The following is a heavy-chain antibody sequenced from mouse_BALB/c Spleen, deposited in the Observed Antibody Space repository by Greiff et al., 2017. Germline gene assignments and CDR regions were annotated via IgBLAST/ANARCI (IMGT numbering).Heavy chain of an antibody. Sequence: EVQLQESGGGLVQPGGSRKLSCAASGFTFSSFGMHWVRQAPEKGLEWVAYISSGSSTIYYADTVKGRFTISRDNPKNTLFLQMTSLRSEDTAMYYCARSNYYGSRYFDVWGAGTTVTVAS. D-gene: IGHD1-1*01. CDR1: GFTFSSFG. CDR3: ARSNYYGSRYFDV. J-gene: IGHJ1*01. CDR2: ISSGSSTI. V-gene: IGHV5-17*02.